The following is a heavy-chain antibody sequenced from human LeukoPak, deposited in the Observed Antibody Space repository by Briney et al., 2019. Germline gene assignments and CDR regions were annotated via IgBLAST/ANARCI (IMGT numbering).Heavy chain of an antibody. J-gene: IGHJ5*02. D-gene: IGHD4/OR15-4a*01. CDR1: GFTFSSYG. CDR2: IWYDGSNK. CDR3: ARDEALGVYGA. V-gene: IGHV3-33*01. Sequence: GGSLRLSCAASGFTFSSYGMHWVRQAPGKGLEWVAVIWYDGSNKEYAESVKGRFTISRDDSENTLYLQMNSLRAEDTAVYYCARDEALGVYGAWGQGTLVTVSS.